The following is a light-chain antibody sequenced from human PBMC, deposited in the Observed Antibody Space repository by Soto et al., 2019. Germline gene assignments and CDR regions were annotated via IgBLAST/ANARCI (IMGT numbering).Light chain of an antibody. Sequence: ETVLTQSPGSLSLSPGDRATLSCRASQSVTGGSLAWYQQKPGQAPRLLISDASTRDSGIPDRFSGSGSATDFTLTISRLEPEDFAVYYCQQYGTAPRTFGQGTKVEIK. CDR1: QSVTGGS. J-gene: IGKJ1*01. CDR3: QQYGTAPRT. CDR2: DAS. V-gene: IGKV3-20*01.